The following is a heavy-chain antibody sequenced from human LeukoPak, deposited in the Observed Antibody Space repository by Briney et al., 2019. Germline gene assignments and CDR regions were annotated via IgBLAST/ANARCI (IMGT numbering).Heavy chain of an antibody. J-gene: IGHJ4*02. CDR3: ARDRAWNYFDY. CDR2: ISNDGSRK. Sequence: GGSLRLSCAPSGFTFSRHGMHWVRQAPGKGLEWVAIISNDGSRKYYAHSVEGRFTISRDNSKNTLYLQMDSLRAEDTAVYYCARDRAWNYFDYWGQGTPVTVSS. V-gene: IGHV3-30*03. CDR1: GFTFSRHG. D-gene: IGHD3-3*01.